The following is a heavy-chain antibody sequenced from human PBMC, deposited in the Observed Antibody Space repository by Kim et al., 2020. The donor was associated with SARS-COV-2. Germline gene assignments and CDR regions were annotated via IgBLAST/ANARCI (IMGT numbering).Heavy chain of an antibody. Sequence: GSTSHAQKFKGRGTMTRDTSTSTVYMELSSLRSEDTAVYYCARGVTMIRYWGQGTLVTVSS. CDR3: ARGVTMIRY. D-gene: IGHD3-22*01. V-gene: IGHV1-46*01. CDR2: GST. J-gene: IGHJ4*02.